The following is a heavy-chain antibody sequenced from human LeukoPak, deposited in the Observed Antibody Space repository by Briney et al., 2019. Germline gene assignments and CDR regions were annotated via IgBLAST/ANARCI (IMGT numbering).Heavy chain of an antibody. V-gene: IGHV4-59*08. Sequence: SETLSLTCAVYGGSFSGYYWSWIRQPPGKGLEWIAYIYYTGSTNYNPSLKSRVTISVDTSKNQFSLKLSSVTAADTAMFYCARHLGRGFDYWGQGTLVTVSS. J-gene: IGHJ4*02. CDR2: IYYTGST. CDR3: ARHLGRGFDY. CDR1: GGSFSGYY. D-gene: IGHD3-10*01.